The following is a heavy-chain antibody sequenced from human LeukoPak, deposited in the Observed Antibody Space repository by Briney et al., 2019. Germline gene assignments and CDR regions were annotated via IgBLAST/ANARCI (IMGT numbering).Heavy chain of an antibody. V-gene: IGHV3-7*01. D-gene: IGHD6-13*01. CDR1: GFTFSSYG. CDR2: IKQDGSEK. CDR3: ARVGGPHSSSWPSYWYFDL. Sequence: PGGSLRLSCAASGFTFSSYGMHWVRQAPGKGLEWVANIKQDGSEKYYVDSVKGRFTISRDNAKNSLYLQMNSLRAEDTAVYYCARVGGPHSSSWPSYWYFDLWGRGTLVTVSS. J-gene: IGHJ2*01.